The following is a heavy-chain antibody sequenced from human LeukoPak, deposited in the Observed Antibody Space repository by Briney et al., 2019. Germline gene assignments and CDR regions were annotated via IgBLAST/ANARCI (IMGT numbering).Heavy chain of an antibody. CDR1: GGTFSSYA. CDR2: IIPIFGTA. J-gene: IGHJ5*02. D-gene: IGHD6-19*01. V-gene: IGHV1-69*13. Sequence: SVKVSCKASGGTFSSYAISWVRQAPGQGLEWMGGIIPIFGTANYAQKFQGRVTITADESTSTAYMELSSLRSEDTAMYYCARHSSVAGTSGCFDPWGQGTLVTVSS. CDR3: ARHSSVAGTSGCFDP.